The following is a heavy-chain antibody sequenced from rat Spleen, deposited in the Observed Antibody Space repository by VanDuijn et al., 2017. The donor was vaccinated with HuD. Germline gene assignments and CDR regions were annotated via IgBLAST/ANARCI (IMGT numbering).Heavy chain of an antibody. CDR2: ISNDGVNT. CDR3: AVAGYGY. J-gene: IGHJ2*01. Sequence: EVQLVETGGGLVQPGKSLKLSCVASGFTFSSYWMYWVRQAPGKGLEWVSSISNDGVNTYYPDSVKGRCTISRDNAESIVYLQMNSLKSEDTATYYGAVAGYGYWGQGVMVTVSS. D-gene: IGHD1-7*01. CDR1: GFTFSSYW. V-gene: IGHV5-58*01.